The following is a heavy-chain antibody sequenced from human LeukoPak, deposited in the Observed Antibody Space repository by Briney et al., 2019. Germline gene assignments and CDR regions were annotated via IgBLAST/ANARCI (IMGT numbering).Heavy chain of an antibody. Sequence: ASVKVSCKASGYTFTSYGISWVRQAPGQGLEWMGWINPNSGGTNYAQKFQGRVTMTRDTSISTAYMELSRLRSDDTAVYYCARVYDSSGYSIDYWGQGTLVTVSS. CDR2: INPNSGGT. CDR3: ARVYDSSGYSIDY. V-gene: IGHV1-2*02. D-gene: IGHD3-22*01. CDR1: GYTFTSYG. J-gene: IGHJ4*02.